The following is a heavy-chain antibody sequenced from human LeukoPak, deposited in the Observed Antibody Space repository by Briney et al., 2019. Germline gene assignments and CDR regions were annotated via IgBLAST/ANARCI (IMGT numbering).Heavy chain of an antibody. CDR2: IWSDGSNR. CDR1: GFSVNNYG. CDR3: AREGNFYYGSENYPNWFDV. V-gene: IGHV3-33*01. J-gene: IGHJ5*02. Sequence: GGSLRLSCAASGFSVNNYGMHWVRQAPGKGLEWVAVIWSDGSNRYYADSVKGRFTISRDNSKNTLYLQMSSLRAEDTAVYYCAREGNFYYGSENYPNWFDVWGQGILVTVSS. D-gene: IGHD3-10*01.